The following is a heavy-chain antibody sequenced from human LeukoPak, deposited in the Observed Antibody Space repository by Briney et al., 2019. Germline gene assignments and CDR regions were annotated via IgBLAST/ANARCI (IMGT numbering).Heavy chain of an antibody. CDR3: TRARNQDIVVVPAASSDY. J-gene: IGHJ4*02. D-gene: IGHD2-2*01. V-gene: IGHV3-49*04. Sequence: GQSLRLSCVASGFTFGDYAMSWVRQAPGKGLEWVGFIRSKAYGGTTEYAASVKGRFTISRDDSKSIAYLQMNSLKTEDTAVYYCTRARNQDIVVVPAASSDYWGQGTLVTVSS. CDR1: GFTFGDYA. CDR2: IRSKAYGGTT.